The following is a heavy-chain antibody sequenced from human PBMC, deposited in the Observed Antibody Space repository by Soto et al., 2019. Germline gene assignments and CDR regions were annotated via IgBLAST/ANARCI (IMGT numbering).Heavy chain of an antibody. CDR3: ARDPVNTRNFDY. D-gene: IGHD5-18*01. Sequence: QVQLVESGGGVVQPGRSLRLSCAASGFTFSSYAMHWVRQAPGKGLEWVAVISYDGSNKYYADSVKGRFIISRDNSKNTLYLQMNSLRAEDTAVYYCARDPVNTRNFDYWGQGTLVTVSS. V-gene: IGHV3-30-3*01. CDR2: ISYDGSNK. CDR1: GFTFSSYA. J-gene: IGHJ4*02.